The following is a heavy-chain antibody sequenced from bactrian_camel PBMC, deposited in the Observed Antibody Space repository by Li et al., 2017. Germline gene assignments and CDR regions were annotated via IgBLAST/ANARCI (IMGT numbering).Heavy chain of an antibody. V-gene: IGHV3S55*01. Sequence: HVQLVESGGGSVQIGGSLRLSCAASGFTFAGSAMGWYRQAQGTECELVAAITPEGSTYYTYSVKGRFAVSHDNAKNSVDLQMNSLKPDDTAVYYCAATGQMLSVAGCRTQGTQVTVS. CDR2: ITPEGST. J-gene: IGHJ4*01. CDR1: GFTFAGSA. D-gene: IGHD1*01.